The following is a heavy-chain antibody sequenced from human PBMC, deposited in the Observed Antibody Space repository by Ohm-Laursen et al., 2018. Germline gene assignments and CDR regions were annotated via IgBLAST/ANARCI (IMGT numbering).Heavy chain of an antibody. J-gene: IGHJ4*02. D-gene: IGHD2-21*02. V-gene: IGHV1-18*01. CDR3: ARFLAYCGGDCYPYFDY. Sequence: ASVKVSCKVSGYTFINYDMSRVRQAPGQGLEWMGWISAYNGNTNYAQKLQGRVTMTTDTSTSTAYMELRSLRSDDTAVYYCARFLAYCGGDCYPYFDYWGQGTLVTVSS. CDR2: ISAYNGNT. CDR1: GYTFINYD.